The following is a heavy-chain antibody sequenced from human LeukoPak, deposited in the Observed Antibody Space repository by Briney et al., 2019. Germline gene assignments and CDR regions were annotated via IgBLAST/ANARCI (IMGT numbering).Heavy chain of an antibody. Sequence: PGGSLRLSCAASGFTFSNYRMNWVRQAPGKGLEWVSSISSSSDYIYYADSVKGRFTISRDNAKNSLYLQMNSLRAEDTAVYYCASVSHGVNWGPESIFDYWGQGTVVTVSS. V-gene: IGHV3-21*01. CDR3: ASVSHGVNWGPESIFDY. J-gene: IGHJ4*02. CDR1: GFTFSNYR. D-gene: IGHD7-27*01. CDR2: ISSSSDYI.